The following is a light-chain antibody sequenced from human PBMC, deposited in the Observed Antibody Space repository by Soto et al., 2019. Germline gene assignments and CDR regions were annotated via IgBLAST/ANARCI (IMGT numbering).Light chain of an antibody. CDR2: GAS. CDR1: QSVSSSY. J-gene: IGKJ5*01. V-gene: IGKV3-20*01. CDR3: QQYANSPIT. Sequence: ENVLTQSPGALSLSPGERATLSCRASQSVSSSYLAWYQQKPGQAPRLLISGASSRATGIPDRFSGSGSGTDFTLTIGRLEPEDFAVYFCQQYANSPITFGQGTRLEIK.